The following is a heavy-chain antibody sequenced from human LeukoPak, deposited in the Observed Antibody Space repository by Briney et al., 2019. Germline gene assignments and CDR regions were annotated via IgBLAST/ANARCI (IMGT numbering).Heavy chain of an antibody. D-gene: IGHD3-22*01. Sequence: GGSLRLSCAASGFTFSGSAMHWVRQASGKGLEWVGRIRSKANSYATAYAASVKGRFTISRDDSKNTAYLQMNSLKTEDTAVYYCTRPYYDSSGYDDYWGQGTLVTVSS. V-gene: IGHV3-73*01. CDR1: GFTFSGSA. J-gene: IGHJ4*02. CDR3: TRPYYDSSGYDDY. CDR2: IRSKANSYAT.